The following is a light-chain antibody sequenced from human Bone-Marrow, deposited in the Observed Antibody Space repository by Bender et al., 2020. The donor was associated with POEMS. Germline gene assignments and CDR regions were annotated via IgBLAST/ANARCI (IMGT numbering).Light chain of an antibody. CDR1: DLGDKY. V-gene: IGLV3-1*01. CDR3: QACDTYSVI. Sequence: SYEVTQPPSVSVSPGQTASITCSGDDLGDKYVAWYQQKPDQSPVLVIYQDTKRPSGIPERFSGSNSGNTATLTISGTQAMDEADYYCQACDTYSVIFGGGTKLTVL. CDR2: QDT. J-gene: IGLJ2*01.